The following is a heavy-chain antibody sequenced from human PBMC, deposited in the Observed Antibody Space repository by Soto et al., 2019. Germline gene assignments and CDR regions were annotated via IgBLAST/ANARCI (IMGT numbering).Heavy chain of an antibody. Sequence: GGSLRLSCAASGFTFSSYGMHWVRQAPGKGLEWVAVISYDGSNKYYADSVKGRFTISRDNSKNTLYLQMNSLRAEDTAVYYCAKDYQFARRWLQFYHFDYWGQGTLVTVSS. V-gene: IGHV3-30*18. CDR3: AKDYQFARRWLQFYHFDY. D-gene: IGHD5-12*01. CDR2: ISYDGSNK. CDR1: GFTFSSYG. J-gene: IGHJ4*02.